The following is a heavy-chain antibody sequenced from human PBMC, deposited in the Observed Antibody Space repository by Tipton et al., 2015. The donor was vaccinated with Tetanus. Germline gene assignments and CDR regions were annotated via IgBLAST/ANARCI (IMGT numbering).Heavy chain of an antibody. CDR3: ARGKIAAINYYGMDV. Sequence: SLRLSCAASGFTFSSYGMHWVRQAPGKGLEWVAVIWYDGSNKYYADSVKGRFTISRDNSKNTLYLQMNSLRAEDTAVYYCARGKIAAINYYGMDVWGQGTTVTVSS. V-gene: IGHV3-33*01. CDR1: GFTFSSYG. D-gene: IGHD6-13*01. CDR2: IWYDGSNK. J-gene: IGHJ6*02.